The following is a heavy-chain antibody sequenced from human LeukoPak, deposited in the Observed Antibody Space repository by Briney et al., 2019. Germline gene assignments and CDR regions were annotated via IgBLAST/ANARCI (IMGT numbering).Heavy chain of an antibody. CDR3: ARDMVHDYGVHDDY. CDR1: GFTFSDYY. CDR2: ISSSGSTI. D-gene: IGHD4-17*01. V-gene: IGHV3-11*01. J-gene: IGHJ4*02. Sequence: PGGSLRLSCAASGFTFSDYYMSWIRQAPGKGLEWVSYISSSGSTIYYADSVKGRFTISRDNAKNSLYLQMNSLGAEDTAVYYCARDMVHDYGVHDDYWGQGALVTVSS.